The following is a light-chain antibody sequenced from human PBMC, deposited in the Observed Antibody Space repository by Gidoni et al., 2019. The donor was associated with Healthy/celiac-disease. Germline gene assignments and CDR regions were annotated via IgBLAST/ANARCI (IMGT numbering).Light chain of an antibody. CDR2: DAS. V-gene: IGKV1-33*01. J-gene: IGKJ4*01. Sequence: DIQMPQSPSSLSASVGDRVPITCQASQDISNYLNWYQQKPGNAPKLLIYDASNLETGVPPRFSGSGSGTDFTFTISSLQPEDIATYYCQQYDNRPHTFGGXTKVEIK. CDR3: QQYDNRPHT. CDR1: QDISNY.